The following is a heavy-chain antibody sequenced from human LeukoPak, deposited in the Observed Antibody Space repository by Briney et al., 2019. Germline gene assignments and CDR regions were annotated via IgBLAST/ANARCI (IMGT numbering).Heavy chain of an antibody. Sequence: PSETLSLTCTVSGGSISSGDYYWSWIRQPPGKGLEWIGYIYYSGSTYYNPSLKSRVTISVDTSKNQLSLKLSSVTAADTAVYYCARDRVWLGKPSGHFDYWGQGTLVTVSS. CDR3: ARDRVWLGKPSGHFDY. J-gene: IGHJ4*02. CDR1: GGSISSGDYY. V-gene: IGHV4-30-4*01. CDR2: IYYSGST. D-gene: IGHD3-10*01.